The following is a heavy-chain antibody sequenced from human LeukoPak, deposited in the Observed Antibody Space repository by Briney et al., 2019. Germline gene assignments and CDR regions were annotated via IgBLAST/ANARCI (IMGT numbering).Heavy chain of an antibody. CDR3: ARGGIVVVPVDP. CDR2: IYYSGST. J-gene: IGHJ5*02. CDR1: GGSISSYY. Sequence: SETLSLTCAVSGGSISSYYWSWIRQPPGKGLEWIGYIYYSGSTNYNPSLKSRVTISVDTSKNQFSLKLSSVTAADTAVYYCARGGIVVVPVDPWGQGTLVTVSS. V-gene: IGHV4-59*01. D-gene: IGHD2-2*01.